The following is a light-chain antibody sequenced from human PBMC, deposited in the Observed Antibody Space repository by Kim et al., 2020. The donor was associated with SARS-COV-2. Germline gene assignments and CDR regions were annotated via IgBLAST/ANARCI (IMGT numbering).Light chain of an antibody. CDR2: DAS. V-gene: IGKV3-11*01. J-gene: IGKJ3*01. CDR3: QQRSNWPT. CDR1: QSVSGY. Sequence: SLSQGERATRSCMASQSVSGYLAWYQQKPGQAPRLLIYDASSRATGIPARFRGSGSGTDFTLTISSLEPEDFAVYYCQQRSNWPTFGPGTKVDIK.